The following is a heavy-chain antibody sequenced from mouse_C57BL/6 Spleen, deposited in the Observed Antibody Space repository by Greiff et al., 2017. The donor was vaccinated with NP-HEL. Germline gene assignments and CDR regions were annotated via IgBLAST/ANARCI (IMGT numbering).Heavy chain of an antibody. CDR1: GYTFTSYW. CDR3: ASFITTVGVAY. J-gene: IGHJ3*01. Sequence: QVQLQQPGAELVKPGASVKLSCKASGYTFTSYWMHWVKQRPGQGLEWIGMIHPNSGSTNYNEKFKSKATLTVDKSSSTSYMQLSSLTSEDSAVYYCASFITTVGVAYWGQGTLVTVSA. V-gene: IGHV1-64*01. CDR2: IHPNSGST. D-gene: IGHD1-1*01.